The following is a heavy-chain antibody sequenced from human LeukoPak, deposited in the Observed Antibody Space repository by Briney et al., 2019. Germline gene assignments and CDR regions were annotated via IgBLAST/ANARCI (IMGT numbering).Heavy chain of an antibody. CDR1: GGSISSGGYY. Sequence: SETLSLTCTVSGGSISSGGYYWSWIRQHPGKGLEWIGYIYYSGSTYYNPSLKSRLSISLDTSKNQFSLKLNSVTAADTAVYYCARGDGYVDSWGQGTLVTVSS. D-gene: IGHD1-26*01. J-gene: IGHJ4*02. CDR2: IYYSGST. V-gene: IGHV4-31*03. CDR3: ARGDGYVDS.